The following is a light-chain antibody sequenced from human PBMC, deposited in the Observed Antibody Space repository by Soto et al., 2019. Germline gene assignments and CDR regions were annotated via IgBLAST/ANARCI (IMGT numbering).Light chain of an antibody. V-gene: IGKV1-39*01. J-gene: IGKJ4*01. CDR1: QSISNY. CDR3: QQTYSTPLT. CDR2: AAS. Sequence: DIQMTQSPSSLSASLGDRVTIACRASQSISNYLDWYQHKPGKAPKLLIYAASTLKPGVPSRFSGSGSGTDFTLTISSLQPEDFATYYCQQTYSTPLTFGGGTKVEIK.